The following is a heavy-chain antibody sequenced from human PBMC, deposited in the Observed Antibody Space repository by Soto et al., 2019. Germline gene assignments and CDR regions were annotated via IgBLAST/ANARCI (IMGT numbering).Heavy chain of an antibody. CDR2: TFSGGNT. CDR3: ARKPTSAIQGWAFGMDV. CDR1: GFSISSNY. J-gene: IGHJ6*02. D-gene: IGHD2-21*01. Sequence: QLVETGGGLIQTGGSLRLSCAASGFSISSNYIAWVRQPPGKGLEWVSTTFSGGNTEYAASVKGRCSISRDNYKNTLYLQMDNLRVDDTAVYYCARKPTSAIQGWAFGMDVWGQGTTVSVSS. V-gene: IGHV3-53*02.